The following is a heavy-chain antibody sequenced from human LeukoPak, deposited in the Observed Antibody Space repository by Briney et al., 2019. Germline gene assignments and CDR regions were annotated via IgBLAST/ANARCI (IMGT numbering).Heavy chain of an antibody. V-gene: IGHV3-7*03. D-gene: IGHD3-3*01. Sequence: GGSLRLSCAASVVTFSSYWMSCVRQTPGKGLEWGALIKEDGSETYYVDSVKGRFTISRDNYKNTLYLQMNSLRAEDTAVYYCAKAYDFWSGYDYYMDVWGKGTTVTVSS. CDR3: AKAYDFWSGYDYYMDV. J-gene: IGHJ6*03. CDR2: IKEDGSET. CDR1: VVTFSSYW.